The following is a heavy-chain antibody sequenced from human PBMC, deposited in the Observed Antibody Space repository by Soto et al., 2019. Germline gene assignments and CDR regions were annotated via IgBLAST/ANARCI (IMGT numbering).Heavy chain of an antibody. CDR2: IYYSGTT. V-gene: IGHV4-39*01. Sequence: SETPSISCMVCGGSVFSSGDDGGWIRQPPGKGLEWIGSIYYSGTTYFNPSLKSRVTESVDTSNNQFSLSLRSATAADTAVYYCVRQRGGSSNFDYWGQGTLVTVSS. CDR3: VRQRGGSSNFDY. J-gene: IGHJ4*02. CDR1: GGSVFSSGDD. D-gene: IGHD6-6*01.